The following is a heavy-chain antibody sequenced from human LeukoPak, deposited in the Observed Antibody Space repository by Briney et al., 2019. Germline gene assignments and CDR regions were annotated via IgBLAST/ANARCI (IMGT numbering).Heavy chain of an antibody. V-gene: IGHV3-9*01. J-gene: IGHJ6*01. CDR1: GFTFKDYA. Sequence: PGGSLRLSCAASGFTFKDYAMHWVRQAPGKGLEWVSGITWNSRDIGYADSVKGRFTISRDNAKNSLYLQMSSLSAEDPALYYCVKRSRGRSAASNSDYYYGMDVWGLGTTVTVPS. CDR2: ITWNSRDI. CDR3: VKRSRGRSAASNSDYYYGMDV. D-gene: IGHD3-10*01.